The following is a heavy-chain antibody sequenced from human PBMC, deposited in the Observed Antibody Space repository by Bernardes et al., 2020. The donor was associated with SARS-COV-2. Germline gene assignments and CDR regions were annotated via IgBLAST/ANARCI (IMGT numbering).Heavy chain of an antibody. D-gene: IGHD1-26*01. CDR1: GGSISSYY. Sequence: LSLTCTVSGGSISSYYWSWIRQPPGKGLEWIGYIYYSGSTNYNPSLKSRVTISVDTSKNQFSLNLSSVTAADTAVYYCASLVGAIDYFDYWGQGTLVTVSS. J-gene: IGHJ4*02. CDR2: IYYSGST. CDR3: ASLVGAIDYFDY. V-gene: IGHV4-59*08.